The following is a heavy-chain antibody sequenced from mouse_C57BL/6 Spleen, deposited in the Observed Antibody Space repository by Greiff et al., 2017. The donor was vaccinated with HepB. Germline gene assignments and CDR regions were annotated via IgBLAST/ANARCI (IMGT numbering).Heavy chain of an antibody. CDR3: ARSYDGSGAY. CDR2: INPGSGGT. J-gene: IGHJ3*01. Sequence: VQLQQSGAELVRPGTSVKVSCKASGYAFTNYLIEWVKQRPGQGLEWIGVINPGSGGTNYNEKFKGKATLTADKSSSTAYMQLSSLASEDSAVYSCARSYDGSGAYWGQGTLVTVSA. CDR1: GYAFTNYL. D-gene: IGHD1-1*01. V-gene: IGHV1-54*01.